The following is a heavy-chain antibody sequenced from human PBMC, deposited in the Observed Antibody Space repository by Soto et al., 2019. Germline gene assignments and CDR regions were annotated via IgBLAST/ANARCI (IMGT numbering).Heavy chain of an antibody. D-gene: IGHD3-10*01. CDR1: GYSFTRYG. CDR3: TLNRGVIDDYYYYGMDV. J-gene: IGHJ6*02. CDR2: INTYNGNT. Sequence: ASVKVSCKASGYSFTRYGIAWARQAPGQGLEWMGWINTYNGNTNYAQNLQGRVTLTTDTSTSTAYRELTSLRSNDTAVYYCTLNRGVIDDYYYYGMDVWGQGTTVTVSS. V-gene: IGHV1-18*01.